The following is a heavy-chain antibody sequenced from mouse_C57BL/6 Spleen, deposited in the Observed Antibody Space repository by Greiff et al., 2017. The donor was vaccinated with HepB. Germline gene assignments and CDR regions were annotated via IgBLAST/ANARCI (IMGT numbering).Heavy chain of an antibody. Sequence: EVQLVESGGGLVKPGGSLKLSCAASGFTFSSYAMSWVRQTPEKRLEWVATISDGGSYTYYPDNVKGRFTISRDNAKNNLYLQMSHLKSEDTAMYYCARGGSLYYFDYWGQGTTLTVSS. J-gene: IGHJ2*01. CDR1: GFTFSSYA. CDR2: ISDGGSYT. D-gene: IGHD1-1*01. V-gene: IGHV5-4*01. CDR3: ARGGSLYYFDY.